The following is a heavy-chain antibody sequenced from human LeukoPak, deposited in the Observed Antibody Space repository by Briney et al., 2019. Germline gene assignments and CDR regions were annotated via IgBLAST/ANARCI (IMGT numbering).Heavy chain of an antibody. CDR2: INHSGST. J-gene: IGHJ4*02. D-gene: IGHD7-27*01. CDR1: GGSFSGYY. CDR3: ANSWGSIDY. Sequence: PSETLSLTCAVYGGSFSGYYWSWIRQPPGKGLEWIGEINHSGSTNYNPSLKSRVTISVDTSKNQFSLKLSSVTAADTAVYYCANSWGSIDYWGQGTLVTVSS. V-gene: IGHV4-34*01.